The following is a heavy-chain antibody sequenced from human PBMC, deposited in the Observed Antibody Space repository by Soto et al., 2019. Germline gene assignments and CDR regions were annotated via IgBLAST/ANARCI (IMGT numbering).Heavy chain of an antibody. CDR3: ARFVRSCSGTTCYTRADV. CDR2: IYSSGST. V-gene: IGHV4-61*01. D-gene: IGHD2-2*02. Sequence: PSETLSLSCTVSGGSVSSDTHYWSWIRQPPGRRLEWLGFIYSSGSTNYNPSLKSRVTMSVDTSKNQFSLKLRSVIVADTAVYHCARFVRSCSGTTCYTRADVWGQGTTVT. J-gene: IGHJ6*02. CDR1: GGSVSSDTHY.